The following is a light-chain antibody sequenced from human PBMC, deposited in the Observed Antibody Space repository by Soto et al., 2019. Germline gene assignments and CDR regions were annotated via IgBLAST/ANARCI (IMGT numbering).Light chain of an antibody. V-gene: IGKV1-33*01. CDR3: QHYHNLPLT. CDR2: GAS. J-gene: IGKJ4*01. CDR1: QEIPNP. Sequence: IQMTQSPSSLSASVGDKVTITCQANQEIPNPLNWYQQIPGKAPKLLIYGASNLVTGVPSRFSGRGSGTAFTFTISSLQPEDIATYYCQHYHNLPLTFGGGTKVEIK.